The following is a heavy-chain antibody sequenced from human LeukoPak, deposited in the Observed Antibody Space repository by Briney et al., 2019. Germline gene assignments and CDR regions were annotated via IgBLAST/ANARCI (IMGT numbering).Heavy chain of an antibody. CDR2: INPSGGST. Sequence: GASVKVSCKSSGYTFTNYYIHWVRPAPGQGLEWMGIINPSGGSTTYAQGFQDRVTMTRDTSTSTVYMELSSLTSEDTAVYYCARDAIENYYLWSGSYYYFDYWGQGTLVTVSP. V-gene: IGHV1-46*01. CDR1: GYTFTNYY. D-gene: IGHD3-3*01. CDR3: ARDAIENYYLWSGSYYYFDY. J-gene: IGHJ4*02.